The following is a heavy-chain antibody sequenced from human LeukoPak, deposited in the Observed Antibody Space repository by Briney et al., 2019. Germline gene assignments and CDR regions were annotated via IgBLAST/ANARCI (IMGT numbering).Heavy chain of an antibody. V-gene: IGHV1-18*01. CDR1: GYSFNSYG. D-gene: IGHD3-10*01. CDR2: ISIYNGST. Sequence: ASVKVSCKGSGYSFNSYGFTWGWQAPGQGLGWVGFISIYNGSTTYSQTFEGRVTMTTDTSTSTAYLELRSLRSDDTAVYYCAKDRYGSGSKYNRFDPWGQGTLVTVSS. CDR3: AKDRYGSGSKYNRFDP. J-gene: IGHJ5*02.